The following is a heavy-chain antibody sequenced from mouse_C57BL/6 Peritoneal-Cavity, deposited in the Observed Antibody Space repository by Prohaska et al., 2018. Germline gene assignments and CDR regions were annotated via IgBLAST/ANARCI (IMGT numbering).Heavy chain of an antibody. D-gene: IGHD1-1*01. CDR1: GYTFTDYY. CDR2: INPYNGGT. Sequence: EVQLQQSGPVLVKPGASVKMSCKASGYTFTDYYMNWVKQSHGKSIEWIGVINPYNGGTSYNQKFKGKATLTVDKSSSTAYMELNSLTSEDSAVYYCESYYGSSHFDYWGQGTTLTVSS. V-gene: IGHV1-19*01. J-gene: IGHJ2*01. CDR3: ESYYGSSHFDY.